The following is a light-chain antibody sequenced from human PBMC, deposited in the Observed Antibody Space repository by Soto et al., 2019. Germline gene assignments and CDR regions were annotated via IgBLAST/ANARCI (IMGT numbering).Light chain of an antibody. Sequence: ELEMTQSPVTLSVSPGEGATLSCRASQSISSDLAWYQQKPGQAPRLLVYDVSTRATGISARFSGSGSGTEFTLTISSLQSEDSATYYCQQYNNWPWTFGQGTKVDIK. CDR2: DVS. J-gene: IGKJ1*01. V-gene: IGKV3-15*01. CDR1: QSISSD. CDR3: QQYNNWPWT.